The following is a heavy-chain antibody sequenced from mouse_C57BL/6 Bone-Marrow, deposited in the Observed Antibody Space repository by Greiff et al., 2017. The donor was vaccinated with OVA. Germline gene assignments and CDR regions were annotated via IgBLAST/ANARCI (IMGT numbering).Heavy chain of an antibody. CDR1: GYSITSGYY. V-gene: IGHV3-6*01. Sequence: EVKLQESGPGLVKPSQSLSLTCSVTGYSITSGYYWNWIRQFPGNKLELMGYISYDGSNNYNPSLKNRISITRDTSKNQFFLKLNSVTTEDTATYYCARDDYDWFAYWGQGTLVTVSA. CDR2: ISYDGSN. J-gene: IGHJ3*01. D-gene: IGHD2-4*01. CDR3: ARDDYDWFAY.